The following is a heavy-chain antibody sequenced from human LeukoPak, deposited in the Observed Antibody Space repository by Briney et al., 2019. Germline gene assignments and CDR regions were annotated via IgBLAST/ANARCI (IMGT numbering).Heavy chain of an antibody. V-gene: IGHV1-18*01. D-gene: IGHD4-17*01. CDR3: ASGSGSTVTTFLSY. CDR2: ISGNNGNT. J-gene: IGHJ4*02. CDR1: GYTFSNFG. Sequence: ASVKVSCKTSGYTFSNFGINWVQQAPGQGLEWMGWISGNNGNTNYAQKLQGRVTMTTDTSTSTAYMELRSLRSDDTAVYYCASGSGSTVTTFLSYWGQGTLVTVSS.